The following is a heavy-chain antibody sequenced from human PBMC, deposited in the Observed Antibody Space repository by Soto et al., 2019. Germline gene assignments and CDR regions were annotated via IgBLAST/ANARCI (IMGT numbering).Heavy chain of an antibody. CDR1: GGSISSGGYS. CDR3: ARVRGTVTKLELRGSNWFDP. Sequence: SETLSLTCAVSGGSISSGGYSWSWIRQPPGKGLEWIGYIYHSGSTYYNPSLKSRVTISVDRSKNQFSLKLSSVTAADTAVYYCARVRGTVTKLELRGSNWFDPWGQGTLVTVS. V-gene: IGHV4-30-2*01. J-gene: IGHJ5*02. D-gene: IGHD1-7*01. CDR2: IYHSGST.